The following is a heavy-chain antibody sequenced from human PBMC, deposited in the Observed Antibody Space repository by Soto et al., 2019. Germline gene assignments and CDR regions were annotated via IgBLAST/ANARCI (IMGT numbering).Heavy chain of an antibody. CDR2: IYPGDSET. CDR3: ARHPPVGVASWLYGTDV. J-gene: IGHJ6*02. Sequence: PGESLNLSCKGSTYIFPNYWIGWVRQLPGEGLEWMAIIYPGDSETRYSPSFQGQVTISVDKAISTAYLQWSSLKASDTAMYYCARHPPVGVASWLYGTDVWGQGTAVTVSS. CDR1: TYIFPNYW. D-gene: IGHD3-16*01. V-gene: IGHV5-51*01.